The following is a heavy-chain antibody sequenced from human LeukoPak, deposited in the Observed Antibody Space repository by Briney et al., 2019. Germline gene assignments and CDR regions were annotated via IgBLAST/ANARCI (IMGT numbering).Heavy chain of an antibody. J-gene: IGHJ5*02. D-gene: IGHD2-2*01. CDR3: ARGRRPIVVVPDDIHKPLNYFDP. CDR1: GYTFTSSA. Sequence: ASVKVSCKASGYTFTSSAMNWVRQAPGQGLEWMGWISAYNGNTNYAQKLQGRVTMTTDTSISTAYMELSSLRSEDTAVYYCARGRRPIVVVPDDIHKPLNYFDPWGQGTLVTVSS. V-gene: IGHV1-18*01. CDR2: ISAYNGNT.